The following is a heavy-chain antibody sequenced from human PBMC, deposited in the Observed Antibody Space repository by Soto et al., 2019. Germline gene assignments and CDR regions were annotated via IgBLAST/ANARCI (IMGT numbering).Heavy chain of an antibody. V-gene: IGHV3-73*01. D-gene: IGHD2-8*01. CDR3: SRHEEGRRMVFYGMDV. J-gene: IGHJ6*02. CDR2: VRSKIHNYAT. Sequence: GGSLRLSCSASGFTFSRSDLHWVRQAPGKGLEWVGRVRSKIHNYATSFADSVRGRFTISRNDSDNTVSLEMSGLKSEDTALYYCSRHEEGRRMVFYGMDVWGQATTVTVSS. CDR1: GFTFSRSD.